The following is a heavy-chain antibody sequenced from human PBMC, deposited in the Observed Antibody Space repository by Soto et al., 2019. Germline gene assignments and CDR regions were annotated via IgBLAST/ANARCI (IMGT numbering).Heavy chain of an antibody. J-gene: IGHJ4*02. CDR2: IYYSGST. CDR1: GGSISSGGYH. D-gene: IGHD1-26*01. CDR3: ARDIGPY. V-gene: IGHV4-31*03. Sequence: SETLSLTCTVSGGSISSGGYHWSWIRQHPGKGLEWIGYIYYSGSTYYNPSLKSRVTISVDTSKNQFSLKLSSVTAADTAVYYCARDIGPYWGQGTLVTVSS.